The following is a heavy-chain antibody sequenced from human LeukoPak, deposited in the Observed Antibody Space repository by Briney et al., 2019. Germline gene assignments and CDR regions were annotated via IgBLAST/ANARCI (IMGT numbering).Heavy chain of an antibody. Sequence: PSETLSLTCTVSGGSISSSSYYWGWIRQPPGKGLEWIGSIYYSGSTYYNPSLKSRVTTSVDTSKNQFSLKLSSVTAADTAVYYCARQREITVTKLGYWGQGTLVTVSS. J-gene: IGHJ4*02. V-gene: IGHV4-39*01. CDR1: GGSISSSSYY. CDR3: ARQREITVTKLGY. D-gene: IGHD4-11*01. CDR2: IYYSGST.